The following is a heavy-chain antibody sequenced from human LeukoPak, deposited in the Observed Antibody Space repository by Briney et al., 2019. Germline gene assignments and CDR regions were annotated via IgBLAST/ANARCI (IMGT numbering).Heavy chain of an antibody. V-gene: IGHV4-30-4*08. CDR3: ARERWEDIVVVPAASGAFDI. D-gene: IGHD2-2*01. Sequence: SETLSLTCTVSGGSISSGDYYWSWIRQPPGKGLEWIGYIYYSGSTYYNPSLKSRVTISVDTSKNQFSLKLSSVTAADTAVYYCARERWEDIVVVPAASGAFDIWGQGTMVTVSS. J-gene: IGHJ3*02. CDR1: GGSISSGDYY. CDR2: IYYSGST.